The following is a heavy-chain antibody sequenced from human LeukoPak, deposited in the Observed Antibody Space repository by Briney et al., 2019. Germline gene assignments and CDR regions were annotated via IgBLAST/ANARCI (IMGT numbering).Heavy chain of an antibody. CDR2: IYHSGIT. Sequence: SETLSLTCTVSGGSITSSSYYWGWIRQPPGKGLEWIGNIYHSGITYYNHFNSSLKSRVTISIDTSKNQFSLRLTSVTAADTAVYFCATLVSTRYYFDYWGQGTLVTVSS. CDR3: ATLVSTRYYFDY. J-gene: IGHJ4*02. CDR1: GGSITSSSYY. D-gene: IGHD5/OR15-5a*01. V-gene: IGHV4-39*01.